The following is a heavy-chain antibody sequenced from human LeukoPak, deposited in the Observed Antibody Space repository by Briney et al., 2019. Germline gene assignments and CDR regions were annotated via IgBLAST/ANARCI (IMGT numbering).Heavy chain of an antibody. V-gene: IGHV3-64*01. CDR1: GGSITSYY. CDR2: ISSNGGST. CDR3: ARGRYCSGGSCLLDY. Sequence: PSETLSLTCSVSGGSITSYYWSWIRQPPGKGLEYVSAISSNGGSTYYANSVKGRFTISRDNSKNTLYLQMGSLRAEDMAVYYCARGRYCSGGSCLLDYWGQGTLVTVSS. J-gene: IGHJ4*02. D-gene: IGHD2-15*01.